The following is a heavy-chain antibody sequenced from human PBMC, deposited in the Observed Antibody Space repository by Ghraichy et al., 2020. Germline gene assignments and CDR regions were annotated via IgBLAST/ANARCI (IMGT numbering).Heavy chain of an antibody. D-gene: IGHD2-2*01. CDR2: ISGSGGST. Sequence: GGSLRLSCAASGFTFSSYAMSWVRQAPGKGLEWVSAISGSGGSTYYADSVKGRFTISRDNSKNTLYLQMNSLRAEDTAVYYCAKDIVVVPAAMEDHDAFDIWGQGTMVTVSS. J-gene: IGHJ3*02. CDR3: AKDIVVVPAAMEDHDAFDI. V-gene: IGHV3-23*01. CDR1: GFTFSSYA.